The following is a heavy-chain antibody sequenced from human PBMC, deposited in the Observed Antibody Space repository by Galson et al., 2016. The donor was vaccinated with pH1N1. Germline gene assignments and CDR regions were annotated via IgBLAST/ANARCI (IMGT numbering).Heavy chain of an antibody. D-gene: IGHD5-12*01. V-gene: IGHV3-23*01. CDR3: AKVTRRGFNAYGVDY. Sequence: LRLSCAASGFTFNKYAMTWVRQAPGKGLEWVSAISGSGRDTYYADSVKGRFTISRDNSKDTVYLQMNSLTVEDTAVYYCAKVTRRGFNAYGVDYWGQGTLVTVSS. CDR2: ISGSGRDT. CDR1: GFTFNKYA. J-gene: IGHJ4*02.